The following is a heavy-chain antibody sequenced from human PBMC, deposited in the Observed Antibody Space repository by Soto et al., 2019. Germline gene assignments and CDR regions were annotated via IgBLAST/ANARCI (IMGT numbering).Heavy chain of an antibody. CDR1: GYTFTSYG. V-gene: IGHV1-18*01. J-gene: IGHJ5*02. Sequence: ASVKVSCKASGYTFTSYGISWVRQAPGQGLEWMGWTSAYNGNTNYAQKLQGRVTMTTDTSTSTAYMELRSLRSDDTAVYYCARVGDIVVVPAAAGPDWFDPWGQGTLVTVSS. CDR3: ARVGDIVVVPAAAGPDWFDP. D-gene: IGHD2-2*01. CDR2: TSAYNGNT.